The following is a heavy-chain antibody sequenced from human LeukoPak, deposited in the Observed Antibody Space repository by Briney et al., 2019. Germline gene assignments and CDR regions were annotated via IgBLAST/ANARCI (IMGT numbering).Heavy chain of an antibody. V-gene: IGHV4-30-4*08. CDR2: TYYSGST. Sequence: SETLSLTSTLSCRSISSGDYYWSWIRQPPGKGLEWFGYTYYSGSTYYNPSLKSRVTLTEDTSKNQFSLTLSSVTAADTAVYYCARDQNYYDSSGPNDYWGQGTLVTVSS. CDR3: ARDQNYYDSSGPNDY. D-gene: IGHD3-22*01. CDR1: CRSISSGDYY. J-gene: IGHJ4*02.